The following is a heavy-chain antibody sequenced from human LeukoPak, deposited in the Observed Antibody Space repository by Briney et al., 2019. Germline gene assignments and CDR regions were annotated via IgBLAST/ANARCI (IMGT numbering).Heavy chain of an antibody. J-gene: IGHJ5*02. CDR2: VYPGDSDT. D-gene: IGHD6-19*01. V-gene: IGHV5-51*01. CDR3: ARFRSVTGNNWFDP. Sequence: GESQKISCKDFGYSITDYWIGWVRQMPGKGLEWMGMVYPGDSDTRYSPSFQGQVTISADKSLSTAYLQWSTLQASDTAMHYCARFRSVTGNNWFDPWGQGTLVTVSS. CDR1: GYSITDYW.